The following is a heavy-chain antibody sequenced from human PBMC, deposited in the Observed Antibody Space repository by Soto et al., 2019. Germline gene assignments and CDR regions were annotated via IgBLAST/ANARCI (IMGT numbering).Heavy chain of an antibody. CDR2: IHSDGSTT. V-gene: IGHV3-74*01. CDR1: GFTFNYYW. D-gene: IGHD2-21*02. CDR3: VRGDKGGFDL. J-gene: IGHJ3*01. Sequence: EVQLVESEGGIVQRGGSLRLSCAASGFTFNYYWMHWVRQAPGQGLVWVSHIHSDGSTTTYADSVKGRFTISRDNAKNTLYLQINSLRAEDTAVYYCVRGDKGGFDLWGQGTTVTVSS.